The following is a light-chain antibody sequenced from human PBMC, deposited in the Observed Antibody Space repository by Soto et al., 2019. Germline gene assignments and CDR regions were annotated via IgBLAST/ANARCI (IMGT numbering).Light chain of an antibody. J-gene: IGKJ1*01. CDR2: AAS. Sequence: DIQMTQSPSSLSASVGDRVTITCRASQGTSIYLAWYQQKPGKVPKLLIYAASTLQSAIPSRFSGSGSGTDFTLTISSLQPEDVATYYCQKYNCAPRTFGQGTKVEIK. CDR1: QGTSIY. V-gene: IGKV1-27*01. CDR3: QKYNCAPRT.